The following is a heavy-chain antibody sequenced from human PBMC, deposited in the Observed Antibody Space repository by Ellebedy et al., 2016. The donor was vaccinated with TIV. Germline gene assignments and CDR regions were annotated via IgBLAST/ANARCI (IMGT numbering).Heavy chain of an antibody. CDR2: ISGSGGST. CDR3: ARRGRGPVGFDY. D-gene: IGHD3-10*01. CDR1: GFSFSSYA. Sequence: GGSLRLXXAASGFSFSSYAMTWARQAPGKGLEWVSAISGSGGSTYYADSVKGRFTISRDNSKNTLYLQMNSLRAEDTAVYYCARRGRGPVGFDYWGQGTLVTVSS. J-gene: IGHJ4*02. V-gene: IGHV3-23*01.